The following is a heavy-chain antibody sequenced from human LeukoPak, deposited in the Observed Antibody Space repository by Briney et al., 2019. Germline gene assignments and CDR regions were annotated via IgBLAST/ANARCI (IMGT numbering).Heavy chain of an antibody. D-gene: IGHD3-22*01. V-gene: IGHV3-33*06. CDR2: IWHDGSSE. CDR1: GFIFSNYG. CDR3: AKDDRGGWSGYFDN. J-gene: IGHJ4*02. Sequence: GGSLRLSCAASGFIFSNYGMHWVRQAPGKGLEWVAVIWHDGSSEFYAGSVRSRFSISRDDSENAVYLQMNILRAEDTALYYCAKDDRGGWSGYFDNWGQGTLVTVSS.